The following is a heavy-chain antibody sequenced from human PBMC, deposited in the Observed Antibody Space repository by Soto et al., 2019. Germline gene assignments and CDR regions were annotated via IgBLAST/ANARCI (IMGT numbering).Heavy chain of an antibody. D-gene: IGHD3-3*01. CDR3: ARDQYDFWSGPLGYYYYGMDV. Sequence: GGSLRLSCAASGFTFSSYSMNWFRQAPGKGLEWVSSISSSSSYIYYADSVKGRFTISRDNAKNSLYLQMNSLRAEDTAVYYCARDQYDFWSGPLGYYYYGMDVWGQGTTVTVSS. V-gene: IGHV3-21*01. CDR2: ISSSSSYI. J-gene: IGHJ6*02. CDR1: GFTFSSYS.